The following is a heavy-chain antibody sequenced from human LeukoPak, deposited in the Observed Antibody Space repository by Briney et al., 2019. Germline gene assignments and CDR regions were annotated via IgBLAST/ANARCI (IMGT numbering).Heavy chain of an antibody. CDR3: ARPGRVAWPAVVVAATRRPRGAFDI. D-gene: IGHD2-15*01. V-gene: IGHV4-34*01. J-gene: IGHJ3*02. CDR2: INHSGST. CDR1: GGSFSGYY. Sequence: SETLSLTCAVYGGSFSGYYWSWIRQPPGKGLEWIGEINHSGSTNYNPSLKSRVTISVDTSKNQFSLKLSSATAADTAVYYCARPGRVAWPAVVVAATRRPRGAFDIWGQGTMVTVSS.